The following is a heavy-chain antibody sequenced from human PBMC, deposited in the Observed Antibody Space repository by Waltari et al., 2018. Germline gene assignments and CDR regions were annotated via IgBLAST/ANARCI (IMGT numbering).Heavy chain of an antibody. J-gene: IGHJ2*01. CDR2: VDPEDGET. CDR1: GYTFTSYA. D-gene: IGHD6-19*01. CDR3: ARGGDDSGWGNWYFDL. V-gene: IGHV1-69-2*01. Sequence: VQLVQSGAEVKKPGASVKVSCKASGYTFTSYAMHWVQQAPGKGLEWMGRVDPEDGETKYAKKFQGRVTITADTSKNQCSLKLSSVTAADTAVYYCARGGDDSGWGNWYFDLWGRGTLVTVSS.